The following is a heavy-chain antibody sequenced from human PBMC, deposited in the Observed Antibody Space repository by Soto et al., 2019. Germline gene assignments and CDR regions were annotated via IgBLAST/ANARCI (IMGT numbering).Heavy chain of an antibody. CDR3: ARISQGTYCRGGNCYSDY. CDR2: INGDGIST. Sequence: GGSLRLSCAASGFTVSSYWMHWVRQDPEKGLVWVSRINGDGISTSYADSVKGRFTISRDNAKDTLYLHMNSLGAEDTAVYYCARISQGTYCRGGNCYSDYWAQGTLVTVSS. CDR1: GFTVSSYW. V-gene: IGHV3-74*01. J-gene: IGHJ4*02. D-gene: IGHD2-15*01.